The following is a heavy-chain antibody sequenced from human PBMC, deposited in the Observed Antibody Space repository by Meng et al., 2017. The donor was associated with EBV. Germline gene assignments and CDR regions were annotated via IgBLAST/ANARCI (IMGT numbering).Heavy chain of an antibody. V-gene: IGHV2-5*02. D-gene: IGHD6-6*01. CDR2: IYWDDDK. Sequence: QITLKESGPTLVKPTQTLTLTCTFSGFSRSTRGVGVGWICQPPGKALEWLALIYWDDDKRYSPSLKSRLTITKDTSKNQVVLTMTNMDPVDAATYYCAHIIAARPFDYWGQGTLVTVSS. CDR3: AHIIAARPFDY. CDR1: GFSRSTRGVG. J-gene: IGHJ4*02.